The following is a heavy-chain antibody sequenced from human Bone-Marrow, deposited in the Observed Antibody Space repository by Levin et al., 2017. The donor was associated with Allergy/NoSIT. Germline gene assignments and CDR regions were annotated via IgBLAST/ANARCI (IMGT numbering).Heavy chain of an antibody. V-gene: IGHV4-30-4*01. CDR2: IYYSGST. J-gene: IGHJ4*02. CDR1: GDSISSGDYY. Sequence: SETLSLTCTVFGDSISSGDYYWSWIRQPPGRGLEWIGNIYYSGSTHYNPSLKSRVTISVDTSKDQFSLKLSSVTAADTAGYYCATGYYDSRGGGPFDNWGQGTLVTVSS. CDR3: ATGYYDSRGGGPFDN. D-gene: IGHD3-22*01.